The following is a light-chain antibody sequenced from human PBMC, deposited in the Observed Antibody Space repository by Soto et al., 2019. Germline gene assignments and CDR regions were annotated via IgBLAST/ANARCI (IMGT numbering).Light chain of an antibody. CDR1: QSVTSNY. V-gene: IGKV3-20*01. J-gene: IGKJ5*01. CDR2: AAS. CDR3: QQYATSPIT. Sequence: EIVLTQSPGTLSLSPGERATLSCRASQSVTSNYLAWYQQKPGQAPRLLIFAASGRATGIPDRFGGSGSGTDFTLTISRLDPEDFGVYYRQQYATSPITFGQGTRLDIK.